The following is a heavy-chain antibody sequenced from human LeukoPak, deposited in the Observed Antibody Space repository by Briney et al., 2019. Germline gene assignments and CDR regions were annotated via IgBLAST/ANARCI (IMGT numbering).Heavy chain of an antibody. V-gene: IGHV3-30*18. D-gene: IGHD3-10*01. CDR3: AKDGETFLDY. J-gene: IGHJ4*02. CDR1: GFTFSSYG. Sequence: GGSLRLSCAASGFTFSSYGMHWVRQAPGKGLEWVAVISYDGSNKYYADSVKGRFTISRDNSKNTLYLQMNSLRAEDTAVYYCAKDGETFLDYWGQGTLVTVSS. CDR2: ISYDGSNK.